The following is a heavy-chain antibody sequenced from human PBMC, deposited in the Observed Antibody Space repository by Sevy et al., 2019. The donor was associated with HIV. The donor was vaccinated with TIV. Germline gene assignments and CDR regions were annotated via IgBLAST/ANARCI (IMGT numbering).Heavy chain of an antibody. CDR1: GFTFSSYA. CDR3: VKDPGYSYGFNWFDP. J-gene: IGHJ5*02. Sequence: GSLRLSCAASGFTFSSYAMHWVRQAPGKGLEWVAVISYDGSNKYYADSVKGRFTISRDNSKNTLYLQMSSLRAEDTAVYYCVKDPGYSYGFNWFDPWGQGTLVTVSS. V-gene: IGHV3-30*14. D-gene: IGHD5-18*01. CDR2: ISYDGSNK.